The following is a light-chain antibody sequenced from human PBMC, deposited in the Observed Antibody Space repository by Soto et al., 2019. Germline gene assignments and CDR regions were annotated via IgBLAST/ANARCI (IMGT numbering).Light chain of an antibody. V-gene: IGKV3D-20*01. CDR3: QQYGSSPYT. CDR2: DAS. J-gene: IGKJ2*01. CDR1: QSVRSSY. Sequence: LAPRGKGTLSFGARQSVRSSYLAWYQQKTGLAPRLLIYDASSRATGIPDRFSGSGSGTDFTLTISRLEPEDFAVYYCQQYGSSPYTFGQGTKLEIK.